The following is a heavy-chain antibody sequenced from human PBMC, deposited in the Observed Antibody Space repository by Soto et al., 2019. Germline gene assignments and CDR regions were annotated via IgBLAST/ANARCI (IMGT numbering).Heavy chain of an antibody. CDR1: GGSISSYY. J-gene: IGHJ4*02. Sequence: SETLSLTCAVSGGSISSYYWSWIRQPPGKGLEWIGYIYYSGSTNYNPSLKSRVTISVDTSKNQFSLKLSSVTAADTAVYYCARENLEEYYFDYWGQGTLVTVSS. CDR2: IYYSGST. V-gene: IGHV4-59*01. CDR3: ARENLEEYYFDY.